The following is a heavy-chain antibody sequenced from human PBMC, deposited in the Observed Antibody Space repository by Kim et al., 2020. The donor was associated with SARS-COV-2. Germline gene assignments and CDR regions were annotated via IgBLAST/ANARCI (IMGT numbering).Heavy chain of an antibody. V-gene: IGHV1-2*02. J-gene: IGHJ6*02. Sequence: NYAKKFQGRVTLTRDTSISTAYMELTRRRSDDTAVYYCARVGEYSYGADVWGQGTTVTVSS. CDR3: ARVGEYSYGADV. D-gene: IGHD5-18*01.